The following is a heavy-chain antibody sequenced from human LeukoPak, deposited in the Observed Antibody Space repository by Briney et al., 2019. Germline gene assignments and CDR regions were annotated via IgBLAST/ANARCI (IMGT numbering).Heavy chain of an antibody. J-gene: IGHJ4*02. CDR3: AKGPQLYSGYHPDY. CDR2: VTGSDDTT. D-gene: IGHD5-12*01. CDR1: GFTFSSDA. V-gene: IGHV3-23*01. Sequence: GGSLRLSCAASGFTFSSDAMTWVRQAPGEGLEWVSTVTGSDDTTYYADSVKGRFTISRDYSKNTVHLQRNNLRAEDTAMYYCAKGPQLYSGYHPDYWGQGTLVTVSS.